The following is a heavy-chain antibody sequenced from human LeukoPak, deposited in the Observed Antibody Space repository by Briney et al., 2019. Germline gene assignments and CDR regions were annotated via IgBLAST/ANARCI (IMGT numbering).Heavy chain of an antibody. CDR2: ISHSRST. V-gene: IGHV4-59*01. J-gene: IGHJ3*02. CDR3: AREGTYDILTGYSTSFDSFDI. Sequence: SETLSLTCTVSGGSISNYYWNWIRQFPGKGLEWIGYISHSRSTNYSPSLESRVTISVDPSKNQFSLKVISVTAADAAVYYCAREGTYDILTGYSTSFDSFDIWGQGKMVTVSS. CDR1: GGSISNYY. D-gene: IGHD3-9*01.